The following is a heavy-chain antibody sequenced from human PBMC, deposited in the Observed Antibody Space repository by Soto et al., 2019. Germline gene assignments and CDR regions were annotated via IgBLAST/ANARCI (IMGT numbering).Heavy chain of an antibody. CDR2: INPSGGST. V-gene: IGHV1-46*01. D-gene: IGHD2-2*01. CDR1: GYTFTSYY. J-gene: IGHJ5*02. Sequence: QVQLVQSGAEVKKPGASVKVSCKASGYTFTSYYMHWVRQAPGQGLEWMGIINPSGGSTSYAQKFQGRVTMTRDTSTSTVYMELSSLRSEDTAVYYCARAGGRNIVVVPAAIGRRDWFDPWGQGTLVTVSS. CDR3: ARAGGRNIVVVPAAIGRRDWFDP.